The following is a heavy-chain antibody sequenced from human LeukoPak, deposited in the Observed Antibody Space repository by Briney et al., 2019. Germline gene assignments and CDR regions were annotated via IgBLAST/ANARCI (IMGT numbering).Heavy chain of an antibody. D-gene: IGHD3-9*01. CDR2: ISAYNDNT. Sequence: ASVKVSCKASGYTFTSYGINWVRQAPGQGLEWMGWISAYNDNTTYAQKLQDRITMTTDTSTSTAYMELSSLRSEDTAVYYCARAPQYYDILTGYYSDAFDIWGQGTMVTVSS. CDR3: ARAPQYYDILTGYYSDAFDI. J-gene: IGHJ3*02. CDR1: GYTFTSYG. V-gene: IGHV1-18*01.